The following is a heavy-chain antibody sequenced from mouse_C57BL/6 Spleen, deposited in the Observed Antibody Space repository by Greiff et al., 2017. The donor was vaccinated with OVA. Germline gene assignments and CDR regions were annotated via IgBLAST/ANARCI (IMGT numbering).Heavy chain of an antibody. CDR2: IYPGDGDT. Sequence: VQLQQPGPELVKPGASVKLSCKASGYAFTSSWMHWVKQRPGQGLEWIGRIYPGDGDTHYNGKFKGKATLTADKSSSTAYMQLSSLTSEDSAVYYCARSGGYDGYSYDFDDWGKGTTLTVSA. D-gene: IGHD2-3*01. CDR3: ARSGGYDGYSYDFDD. CDR1: GYAFTSSW. V-gene: IGHV1-82*01. J-gene: IGHJ2*01.